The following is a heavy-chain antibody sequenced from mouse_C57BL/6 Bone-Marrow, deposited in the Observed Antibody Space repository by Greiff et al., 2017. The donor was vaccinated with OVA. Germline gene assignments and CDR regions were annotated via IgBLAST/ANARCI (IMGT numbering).Heavy chain of an antibody. CDR3: TTGEFDYDGVDY. Sequence: EVKVVESGAELVRPGASVKLSCTASGFNIKDDYMHWVKQRPEQGLEWIGWIDPENGDTEYASKFQGKATITADTSSNTAYLQLSSLTSEDTAVYYCTTGEFDYDGVDYWGQGTTLTVSS. V-gene: IGHV14-4*01. CDR1: GFNIKDDY. J-gene: IGHJ2*01. CDR2: IDPENGDT. D-gene: IGHD2-4*01.